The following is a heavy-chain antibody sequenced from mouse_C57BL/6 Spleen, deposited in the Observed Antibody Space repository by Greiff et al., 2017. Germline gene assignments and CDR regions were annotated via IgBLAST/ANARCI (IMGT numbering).Heavy chain of an antibody. CDR2: IDPEDGDT. J-gene: IGHJ2*01. D-gene: IGHD1-1*01. CDR1: GFNITDYY. V-gene: IGHV14-1*01. Sequence: EVQLQQSGAELVRPGASVKLSCTASGFNITDYYMHWVKQRPEQGLEWIGRIDPEDGDTDYAPKFQGKATMTADTSSNTAYLQLSSLTSEDTAVDYCTTAFYYYGSSYKDFDYWSQGTTLTVSS. CDR3: TTAFYYYGSSYKDFDY.